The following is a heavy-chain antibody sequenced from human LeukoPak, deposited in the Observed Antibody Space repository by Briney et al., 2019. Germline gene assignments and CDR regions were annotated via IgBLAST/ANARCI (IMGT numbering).Heavy chain of an antibody. V-gene: IGHV4-39*07. D-gene: IGHD6-6*01. CDR3: ARDPGSTVEYSSPRDDY. CDR2: IYYSGST. J-gene: IGHJ4*02. CDR1: GGSISSSSYS. Sequence: PSETLSLTCTVSGGSISSSSYSWGWIRQPPGKGLEWIGSIYYSGSTYYNPSLKSRVTISVDTSKNQFSLKLSSVTAADTAVYYCARDPGSTVEYSSPRDDYWGQGALVTVSS.